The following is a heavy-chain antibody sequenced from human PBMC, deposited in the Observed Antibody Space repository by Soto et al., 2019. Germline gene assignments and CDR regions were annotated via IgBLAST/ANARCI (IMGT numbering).Heavy chain of an antibody. V-gene: IGHV3-30*18. J-gene: IGHJ4*02. CDR1: GFTFSSYG. CDR2: ISYDGSNK. CDR3: AKDLLEWLSGSCFDY. D-gene: IGHD1-26*01. Sequence: GGSLRLSCAASGFTFSSYGMHWVRQAPGKGLEWVAVISYDGSNKYYADSVKGRFTISRDNSKNTLYLQMNSLRAEDTAVYYCAKDLLEWLSGSCFDYWGQGTLVTVSS.